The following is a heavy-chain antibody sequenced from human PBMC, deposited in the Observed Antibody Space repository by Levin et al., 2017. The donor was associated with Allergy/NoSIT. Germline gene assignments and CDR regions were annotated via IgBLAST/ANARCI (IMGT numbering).Heavy chain of an antibody. V-gene: IGHV4-61*02. D-gene: IGHD3-9*01. CDR1: GDSITSVNDY. CDR3: ARSHYDLSTATYHFDS. CDR2: IYTTGIT. J-gene: IGHJ4*02. Sequence: SETLSLTCTVSGDSITSVNDYWSWIRQPAGKGLEWIGRIYTTGITNYNPSLQSRVTLSLDTSKSQFSLRLTSVTAADTAVYYCARSHYDLSTATYHFDSWGQGTVVTVSS.